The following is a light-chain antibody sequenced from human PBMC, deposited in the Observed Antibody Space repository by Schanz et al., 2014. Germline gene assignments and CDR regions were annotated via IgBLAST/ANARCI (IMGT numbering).Light chain of an antibody. CDR1: QSLLHANGYNY. Sequence: DIVLTQSPLSLAVTPGEPASISCRSSQSLLHANGYNYVDWYLQKPGQSPQLLIYVGSSRAYGVPDRFSGSGSGTDFTLKISRVEAEDVGVYYCMQNLLTFWTFGQGTRVDIK. V-gene: IGKV2-28*01. CDR2: VGS. J-gene: IGKJ1*01. CDR3: MQNLLTFWT.